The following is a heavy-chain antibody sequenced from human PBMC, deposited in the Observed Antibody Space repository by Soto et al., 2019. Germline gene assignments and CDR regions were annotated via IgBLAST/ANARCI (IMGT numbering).Heavy chain of an antibody. CDR2: IYYSGRT. J-gene: IGHJ5*02. D-gene: IGHD3-10*01. V-gene: IGHV4-30-4*01. CDR1: GGSISSGDYY. CDR3: ARVRYYYGSGTYYGWFDP. Sequence: QVQLQESGPGLVKPSQTLSLTCTVSGGSISSGDYYWSWIRQPPGKGLEWIGYIYYSGRTYYNPSLKSRVTISVDTSKNQFSLKLTSVTAADTAVYYCARVRYYYGSGTYYGWFDPWGQGTLVTVSS.